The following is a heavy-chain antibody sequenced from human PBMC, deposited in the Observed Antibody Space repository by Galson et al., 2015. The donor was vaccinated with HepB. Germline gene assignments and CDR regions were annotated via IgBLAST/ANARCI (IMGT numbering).Heavy chain of an antibody. CDR2: IYYSGST. V-gene: IGHV4-31*03. J-gene: IGHJ4*02. CDR1: GGSISSGGYY. Sequence: LSLTCTVSGGSISSGGYYWSWIRQHPGKGLEWIGYIYYSGSTYYNPSLKSRLTISVDTSKNQLSLNLSSVTAADTAVYYCARGESGYTYGYGTWGQGTLVTVSS. D-gene: IGHD5-18*01. CDR3: ARGESGYTYGYGT.